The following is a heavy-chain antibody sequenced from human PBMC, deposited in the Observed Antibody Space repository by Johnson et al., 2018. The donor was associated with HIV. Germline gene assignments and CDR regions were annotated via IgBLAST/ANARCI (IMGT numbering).Heavy chain of an antibody. Sequence: DVQVVESGGGLVQPGGSLILSCAASGFSFNNYWMHWVRQAPGKGLVWVSRISSDGSSPYYADSVKGRFTISRDNARNTMFVQMNSLSAEDTAVYHCATAYCNGGSCYSHLDAFDIWGRGTMVTVSS. V-gene: IGHV3-74*01. CDR1: GFSFNNYW. CDR2: ISSDGSSP. CDR3: ATAYCNGGSCYSHLDAFDI. J-gene: IGHJ3*02. D-gene: IGHD2-15*01.